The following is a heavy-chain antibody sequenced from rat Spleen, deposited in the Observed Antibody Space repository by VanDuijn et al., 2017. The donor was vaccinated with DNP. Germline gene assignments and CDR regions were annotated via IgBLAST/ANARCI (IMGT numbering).Heavy chain of an antibody. Sequence: EVQLVESGGGLVQPGRSLKLSCVASGFTLNKYWMTWIRQVPGKGLEWAASITSSGGSTYHGDSVKGRFTISRDNAESTLYLQMNSLRSEDMATYFCARHGRRVFDYWGQGVMVTVSS. J-gene: IGHJ2*01. D-gene: IGHD1-11*01. CDR1: GFTLNKYW. CDR2: ITSSGGST. CDR3: ARHGRRVFDY. V-gene: IGHV5-31*01.